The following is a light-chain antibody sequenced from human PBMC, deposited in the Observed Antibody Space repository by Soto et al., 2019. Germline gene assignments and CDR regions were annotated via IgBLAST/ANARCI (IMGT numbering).Light chain of an antibody. CDR3: QQFDTSPRT. V-gene: IGKV3-20*01. CDR2: ATS. J-gene: IGKJ1*01. Sequence: EIVLTQSPGTLSLSPGERATFSCRASQSIDSAYLAWYQQKPGQAPSLLIYATSSRATGIPDRFSGSGSGTDFTLTISRLEPEDFAVYFCQQFDTSPRTFGQGTKVVIK. CDR1: QSIDSAY.